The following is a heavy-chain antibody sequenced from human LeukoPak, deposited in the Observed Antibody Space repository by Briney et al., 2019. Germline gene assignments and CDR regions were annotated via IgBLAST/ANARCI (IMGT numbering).Heavy chain of an antibody. V-gene: IGHV3-7*01. CDR1: GFTFSSYW. J-gene: IGHJ5*02. CDR2: IKQDGSEK. D-gene: IGHD3-10*01. Sequence: GGSLRLSCAASGFTFSSYWMSWVRQAPGKGLEWVANIKQDGSEKYYVDSVKGRFTISRDNAMNSLYLQMNSLRAEDTAVYYCARDYSRVWFGELLSWGQGTLVTVSS. CDR3: ARDYSRVWFGELLS.